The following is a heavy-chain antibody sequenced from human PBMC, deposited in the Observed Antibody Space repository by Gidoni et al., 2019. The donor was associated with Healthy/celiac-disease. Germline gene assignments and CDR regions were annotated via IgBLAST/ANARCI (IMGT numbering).Heavy chain of an antibody. D-gene: IGHD2-15*01. J-gene: IGHJ4*02. CDR1: GFTFSSYG. CDR3: AKDLYCSGGSCYSALGY. CDR2: ISYDGRNK. V-gene: IGHV3-30*18. Sequence: QVQLVESGGGVVQPGRSLRLSCAASGFTFSSYGMHWVRQAPGKGLEWVAVISYDGRNKYYADSVKGRFTISRDNSKNTLYLQMNSLRAEDTAVYYCAKDLYCSGGSCYSALGYWGQGTLVTVSS.